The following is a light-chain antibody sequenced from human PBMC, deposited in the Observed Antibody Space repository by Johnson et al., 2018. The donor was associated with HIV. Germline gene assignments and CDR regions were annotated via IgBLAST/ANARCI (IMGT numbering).Light chain of an antibody. J-gene: IGLJ1*01. CDR3: GTWDSSLSEGV. CDR2: ENN. Sequence: QSVLTQPPSVSAAPGQKVTISCSGSISNIGDNFVSWYQQFPGTAPKLLIYENNKRPSGIPDRFSGSKSGTSATLGITGLQTGDEAGYSCGTWDSSLSEGVFGTGTKVTVL. V-gene: IGLV1-51*02. CDR1: ISNIGDNF.